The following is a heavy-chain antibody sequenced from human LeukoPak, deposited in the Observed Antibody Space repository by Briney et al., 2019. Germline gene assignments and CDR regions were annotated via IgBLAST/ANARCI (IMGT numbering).Heavy chain of an antibody. CDR2: VYAGGST. V-gene: IGHV3-53*01. D-gene: IGHD2-15*01. Sequence: GGSLRLSCAASGFTVSSFYMSWVRQAPGKGLEWVSIVYAGGSTYYADSVKGRFTISRDNSKNTLYLQMNSLRPDDTAVYYCARDRAANVYSLAYWGQGTLVTVSS. J-gene: IGHJ4*02. CDR3: ARDRAANVYSLAY. CDR1: GFTVSSFY.